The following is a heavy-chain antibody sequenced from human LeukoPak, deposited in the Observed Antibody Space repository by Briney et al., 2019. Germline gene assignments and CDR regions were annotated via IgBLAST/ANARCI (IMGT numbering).Heavy chain of an antibody. D-gene: IGHD3-22*01. CDR1: GGSISSGVYS. V-gene: IGHV4-30-2*01. J-gene: IGHJ4*02. Sequence: KASQTLSLTCAVSGGSISSGVYSCRWIRQPPAKGLEWIGYIYHSGSTYYNPSLKSRVTISVDRSKNQFSLKLSSVTAADTAVYYCARGKRGYPIDYWGQGTLVTVSS. CDR2: IYHSGST. CDR3: ARGKRGYPIDY.